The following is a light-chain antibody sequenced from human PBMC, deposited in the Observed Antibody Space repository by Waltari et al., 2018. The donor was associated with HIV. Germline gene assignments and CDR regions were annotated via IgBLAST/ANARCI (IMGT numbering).Light chain of an antibody. Sequence: QSALTQPASVSGSPGPSITISCTRYTSYFALYNFISCSQQHPGGVPTRIISASSSRPSGVSSRFSGSKSGNTASLTISWLQTEDEADYYCTSFTRNYTVMFGGGTKVTVL. CDR1: TSYFALYNF. CDR3: TSFTRNYTVM. J-gene: IGLJ3*02. CDR2: ASS. V-gene: IGLV2-14*01.